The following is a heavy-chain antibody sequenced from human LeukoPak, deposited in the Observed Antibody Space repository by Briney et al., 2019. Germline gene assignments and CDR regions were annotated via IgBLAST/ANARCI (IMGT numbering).Heavy chain of an antibody. CDR3: ARVFLGGAFDI. CDR1: GFTFSSYE. CDR2: ISSSGSTI. J-gene: IGHJ3*02. D-gene: IGHD3-3*01. V-gene: IGHV3-48*03. Sequence: GGSLRLSRAASGFTFSSYEMNWVRQAPGKGLEWVSYISSSGSTIYYADSAKGRFTISRDNAKNSLYLQMNSLRAEDTAVYYCARVFLGGAFDIWGQGTMVTVSS.